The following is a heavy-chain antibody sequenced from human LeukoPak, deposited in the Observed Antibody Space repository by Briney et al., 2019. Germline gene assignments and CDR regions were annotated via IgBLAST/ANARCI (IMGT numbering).Heavy chain of an antibody. CDR3: ARDWYDSSGSVDY. V-gene: IGHV1-69*05. J-gene: IGHJ4*02. CDR2: IIPIFGTA. CDR1: GGTFSSYA. Sequence: ASVKVSCKASGGTFSSYAISWVRQAPGQGLEWMGRIIPIFGTANYAQKFQGRVTTTTDESTSTAYMELSSLRPEDTAVYYCARDWYDSSGSVDYWGQGTLVTVSS. D-gene: IGHD3-22*01.